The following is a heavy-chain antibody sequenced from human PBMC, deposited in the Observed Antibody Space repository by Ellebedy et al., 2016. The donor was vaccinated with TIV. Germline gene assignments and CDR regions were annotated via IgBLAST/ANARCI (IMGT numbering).Heavy chain of an antibody. CDR2: INPSGGRT. CDR1: GYTFTSYY. D-gene: IGHD6-19*01. CDR3: AIRYSSGWSLDY. V-gene: IGHV1-46*01. J-gene: IGHJ4*02. Sequence: ASVKVSXKASGYTFTSYYMHWVRRAPGQGLEWMGIINPSGGRTSYAQKFLGRVTMTRDTSTSTVYMELSSLRSEDTAVYYCAIRYSSGWSLDYWGQGTLVTVSS.